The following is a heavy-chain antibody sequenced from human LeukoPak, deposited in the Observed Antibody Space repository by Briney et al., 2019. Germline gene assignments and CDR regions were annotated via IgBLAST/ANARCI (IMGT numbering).Heavy chain of an antibody. Sequence: GGSLGLSCAASGFTFSNYAMSWVRQAPGKGLEWVSAISGSGDSTYYADSVKGRFTISRDSSMETLYLQMNSLRAEDTATYFCAKRLSFGVAIGDFDYWGQGTPVTVSS. D-gene: IGHD3-3*01. V-gene: IGHV3-23*01. CDR2: ISGSGDST. J-gene: IGHJ4*02. CDR3: AKRLSFGVAIGDFDY. CDR1: GFTFSNYA.